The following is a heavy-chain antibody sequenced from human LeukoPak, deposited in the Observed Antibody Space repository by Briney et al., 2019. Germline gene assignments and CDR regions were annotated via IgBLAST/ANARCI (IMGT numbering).Heavy chain of an antibody. D-gene: IGHD3-3*01. CDR1: GGSFSGYY. Sequence: SETLSLTCAVYGGSFSGYYWSWIRQPPGKGLEWIGEITHSRSTNYNPSLKSRVTISVDTSKNQFSLKLSSVTAADTAVYYCARTLLEVLRFLEWSHYYFDYWGQGTLVTVSS. CDR2: ITHSRST. J-gene: IGHJ4*02. CDR3: ARTLLEVLRFLEWSHYYFDY. V-gene: IGHV4-34*01.